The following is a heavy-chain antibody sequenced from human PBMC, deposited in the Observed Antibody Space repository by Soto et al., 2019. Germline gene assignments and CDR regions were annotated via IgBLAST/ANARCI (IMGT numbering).Heavy chain of an antibody. J-gene: IGHJ4*02. Sequence: SETLSLTCTVSGDSISTYYWSWIRQPPGKGLEWIGYIYYSGSTNYNPSLKSRVTISVDTSKNQFSLRVEDTAVYYCCTSGYDGGGLHYWGQGIPVTVSS. D-gene: IGHD5-12*01. V-gene: IGHV4-59*01. CDR3: DGGGLHY. CDR1: GDSISTYY. CDR2: IYYSGST.